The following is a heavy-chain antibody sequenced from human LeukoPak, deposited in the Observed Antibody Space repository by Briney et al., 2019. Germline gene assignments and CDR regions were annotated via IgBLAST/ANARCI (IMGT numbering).Heavy chain of an antibody. CDR2: IYYSGST. CDR1: GGSISSYY. J-gene: IGHJ4*02. Sequence: PSETLSPTCTVSGGSISSYYWSWIRQPPGKGLEWIGYIYYSGSTNYNPSLKSRVTISVDTSKNQFSLKLSSVTAADTAVYYCARHGGDYGDYYFDYWGQGTLVTVSS. V-gene: IGHV4-59*08. CDR3: ARHGGDYGDYYFDY. D-gene: IGHD4-17*01.